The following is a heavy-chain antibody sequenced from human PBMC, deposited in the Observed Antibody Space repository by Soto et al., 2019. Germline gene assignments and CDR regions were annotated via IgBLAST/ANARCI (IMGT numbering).Heavy chain of an antibody. CDR3: AGGRYGDY. V-gene: IGHV1-18*01. J-gene: IGHJ4*02. CDR2: ISAPKGNT. CDR1: GYAFTTYG. Sequence: QVHLVQSGAEVKKPGASVKVSCKGSGYAFTTYGITWVRQAPGQGLEWMGWISAPKGNTNYAQKLQGRVTVTRDTSTSTAYMELRSLRSDDTAVYYCAGGRYGDYWGQGALVTVSS. D-gene: IGHD1-1*01.